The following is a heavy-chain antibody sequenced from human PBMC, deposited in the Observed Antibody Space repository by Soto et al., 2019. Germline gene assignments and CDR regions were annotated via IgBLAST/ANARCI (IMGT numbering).Heavy chain of an antibody. J-gene: IGHJ4*02. CDR1: GFTFSTYG. Sequence: EVQLLESGGGLVQPGGSLRLSCTASGFTFSTYGMSWVRQAPGKGLEWVSSLSGDGTTTYYIDSVKGRFTISRDNSRNTLSLQMNSLGTEDTAVYYCAKDISFDTRAYNYWGQGILVTVSS. CDR2: LSGDGTTT. V-gene: IGHV3-23*01. D-gene: IGHD3-22*01. CDR3: AKDISFDTRAYNY.